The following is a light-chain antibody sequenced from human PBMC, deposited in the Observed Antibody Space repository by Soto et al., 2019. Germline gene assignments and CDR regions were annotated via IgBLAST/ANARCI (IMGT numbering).Light chain of an antibody. V-gene: IGKV3-11*01. CDR1: QSVSSY. Sequence: IVLTQSPATMSLSPGERATLSCRASQSVSSYLSWYQQKPGQAHRLLIYDASNRATGIPARFSGSGSGTDFTLTISSREPEDFAVYYCQQPYTFGQGTKLEIK. CDR2: DAS. J-gene: IGKJ2*01. CDR3: QQPYT.